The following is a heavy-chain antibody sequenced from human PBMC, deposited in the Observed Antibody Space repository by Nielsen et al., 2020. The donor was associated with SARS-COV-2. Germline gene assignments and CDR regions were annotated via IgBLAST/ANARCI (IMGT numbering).Heavy chain of an antibody. CDR3: ARDPITIFGVVIPENWFDP. CDR1: GGSISSSSYY. J-gene: IGHJ5*02. CDR2: IYYSGST. Sequence: SETLSLTCTVSGGSISSSSYYWGWIRQPPGKGLEWIGSIYYSGSTYYNPSLKSRVTISVDTSKNQFSLKLSSVTAADTAVYYCARDPITIFGVVIPENWFDPWGQGTLVTVSS. D-gene: IGHD3-3*01. V-gene: IGHV4-39*07.